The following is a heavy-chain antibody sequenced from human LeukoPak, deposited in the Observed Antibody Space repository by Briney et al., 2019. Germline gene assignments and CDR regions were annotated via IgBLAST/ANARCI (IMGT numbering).Heavy chain of an antibody. CDR3: VRVFAGEGRFDP. CDR1: GFTFSDHY. CDR2: SRDKARSYTT. D-gene: IGHD3-10*01. Sequence: PGGSLRLSCAGSGFTFSDHYMDWVRQAPGKGLEWIGRSRDKARSYTTEYAPSVKGRFTISRDDSKNSLYLQMNSLKTEDTAMYYCVRVFAGEGRFDPWGQGTLVTVSS. J-gene: IGHJ5*02. V-gene: IGHV3-72*01.